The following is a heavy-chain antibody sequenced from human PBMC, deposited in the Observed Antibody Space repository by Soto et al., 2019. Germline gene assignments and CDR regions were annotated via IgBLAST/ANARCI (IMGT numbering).Heavy chain of an antibody. CDR1: GGTFSSYA. CDR2: IIPIFGTA. D-gene: IGHD6-13*01. J-gene: IGHJ5*02. CDR3: AYIAAAGSSNWFDP. V-gene: IGHV1-69*13. Sequence: ASVKVSCKASGGTFSSYAISWVRQAPGQGLEWMGGIIPIFGTANYAQKFQGRVTITADESTSTAYMELSSLRSEDTAVYYCAYIAAAGSSNWFDPWGQGTLVTVSS.